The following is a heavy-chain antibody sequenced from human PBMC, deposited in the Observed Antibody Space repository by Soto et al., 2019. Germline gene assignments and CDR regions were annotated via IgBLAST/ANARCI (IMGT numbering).Heavy chain of an antibody. Sequence: GGSLRLSCAASGFTFDDYAMHWVRQAPGKGLEWVSGISWNSGSIGYADSVKGRFTISRDNAKNSLYLQMNSLRAEDTALYYCAKTSYSNYGIWDYWGQGTLVTVSS. CDR3: AKTSYSNYGIWDY. J-gene: IGHJ4*02. CDR2: ISWNSGSI. V-gene: IGHV3-9*01. D-gene: IGHD4-4*01. CDR1: GFTFDDYA.